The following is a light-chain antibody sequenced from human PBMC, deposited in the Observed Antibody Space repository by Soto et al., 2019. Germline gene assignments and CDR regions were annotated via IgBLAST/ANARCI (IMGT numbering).Light chain of an antibody. J-gene: IGKJ1*01. Sequence: DVQLTQSPSGQSASLGDRLTITCRTSQNIRTHLNWYQLKKGKGPRXXISGASNLEYGVSSRFTGSGYGTDFNLTISGLQTEDFATYYCQQSSTSRWTFGQGTKVDIK. CDR2: GAS. V-gene: IGKV1-39*01. CDR3: QQSSTSRWT. CDR1: QNIRTH.